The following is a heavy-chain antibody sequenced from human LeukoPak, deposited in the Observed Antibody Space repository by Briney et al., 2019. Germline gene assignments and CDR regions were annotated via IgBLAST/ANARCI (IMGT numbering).Heavy chain of an antibody. Sequence: GGSLRLSCAAPGSIFDNYAIHWVRQAPGKGLEWVSLISGDGGSTFYADSVRGRFTISRDNTRKSLSLQMSSLRSEDTALYYCARESETSGWYDYWGQGTLVTVSS. V-gene: IGHV3-43*02. D-gene: IGHD6-19*01. CDR3: ARESETSGWYDY. CDR1: GSIFDNYA. CDR2: ISGDGGST. J-gene: IGHJ4*02.